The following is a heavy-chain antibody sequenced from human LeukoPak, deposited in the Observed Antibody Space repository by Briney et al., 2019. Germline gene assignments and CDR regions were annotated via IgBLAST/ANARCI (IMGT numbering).Heavy chain of an antibody. Sequence: GGSLRLSCVASGFTFRNYGMHWFRQAPGKGLEWVAIIWYDGGTKYYEDSVKGRFTISRDNSKNTLYLQMDSLRAEDTAVYYCAKEAEDHRYDYWGQGALVIVSS. V-gene: IGHV3-33*06. CDR1: GFTFRNYG. J-gene: IGHJ4*02. CDR2: IWYDGGTK. CDR3: AKEAEDHRYDY. D-gene: IGHD1-14*01.